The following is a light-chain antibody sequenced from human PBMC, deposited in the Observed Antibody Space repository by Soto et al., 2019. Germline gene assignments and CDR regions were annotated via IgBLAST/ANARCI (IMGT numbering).Light chain of an antibody. J-gene: IGKJ1*01. Sequence: DIQMTQSPSTLSASVGDRVTITCRASQSISSWLAWYQQKPGKAPKLLIYEAYNSGSGVPSRFSGSGSGTEFTLTISSLQPDDFATYYCQQYSSYWTFGQGTKVDIK. V-gene: IGKV1-5*01. CDR1: QSISSW. CDR3: QQYSSYWT. CDR2: EAY.